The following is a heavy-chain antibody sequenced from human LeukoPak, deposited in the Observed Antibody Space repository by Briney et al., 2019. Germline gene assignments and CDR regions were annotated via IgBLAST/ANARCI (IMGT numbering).Heavy chain of an antibody. CDR1: GYIFTSYA. CDR3: AAGIAAAEIDY. J-gene: IGHJ4*02. V-gene: IGHV7-4-1*02. CDR2: INTKTGNP. Sequence: ASVKVSCKASGYIFTSYATNWVRQAPGQGLEWMGWINTKTGNPTYAQGFTGRFVFSVDSSVSTVYLQISSLKAEDTAVYYCAAGIAAAEIDYWGQGTLVTVSS. D-gene: IGHD6-13*01.